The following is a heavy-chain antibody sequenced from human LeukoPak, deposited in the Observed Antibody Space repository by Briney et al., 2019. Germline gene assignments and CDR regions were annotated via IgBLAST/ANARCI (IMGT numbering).Heavy chain of an antibody. V-gene: IGHV1-69*13. CDR1: GGTFSSYA. Sequence: GASVKVSCKASGGTFSSYAISWVRQAPGQGLEWMGGIIPIFGTANYAQKFQGRVTITADESTSTAYMELSSLRSEDTAVYYCAREDYYDSSGYYWAFDIWGQGTMVTVSS. D-gene: IGHD3-22*01. J-gene: IGHJ3*02. CDR2: IIPIFGTA. CDR3: AREDYYDSSGYYWAFDI.